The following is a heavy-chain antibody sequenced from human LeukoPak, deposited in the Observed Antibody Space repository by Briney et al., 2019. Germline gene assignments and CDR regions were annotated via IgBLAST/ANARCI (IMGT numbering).Heavy chain of an antibody. CDR3: ARAGADYYGSGRNYYYMDV. CDR1: GFTFSSYW. D-gene: IGHD3-10*01. Sequence: GGSLRLSCAASGFTFSSYWMSWVRQAPGKGLEWVANIKQDGSEKYYVDSVKGRFTISRDNAKNSLYLQMNSLRAEDTAVYYCARAGADYYGSGRNYYYMDVWGKGTTVTISS. J-gene: IGHJ6*03. V-gene: IGHV3-7*01. CDR2: IKQDGSEK.